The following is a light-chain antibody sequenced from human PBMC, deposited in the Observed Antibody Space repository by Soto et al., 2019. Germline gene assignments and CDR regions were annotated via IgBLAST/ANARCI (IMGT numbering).Light chain of an antibody. J-gene: IGLJ2*01. Sequence: QSVLTQPPSVSGAPGQRVAISCTGSSSNIGAEYDVHWYQQLPGTAPKRLIYGDNNRPSGVPDRFSGSKSGTSASLAITGLQPEDEADYYCSSYSRSSTYVVFGGGTKLTVL. CDR2: GDN. CDR1: SSNIGAEYD. V-gene: IGLV1-40*01. CDR3: SSYSRSSTYVV.